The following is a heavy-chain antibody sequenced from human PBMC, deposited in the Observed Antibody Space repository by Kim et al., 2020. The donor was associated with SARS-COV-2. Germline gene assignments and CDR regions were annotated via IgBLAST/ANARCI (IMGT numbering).Heavy chain of an antibody. CDR1: GSAFSGYG. Sequence: GGSLRLSCAAAGSAFSGYGMHWVRQAAGKGLEWVAGIASDGSNEFYSDTVKGRFTISRDNPENTLFLQLNILRAEDTAVYYGARVDYLIDSQQRIIGEYYFDSWGRGTPVTGS. V-gene: IGHV3-33*01. J-gene: IGHJ4*01. CDR3: ARVDYLIDSQQRIIGEYYFDS. CDR2: IASDGSNE. D-gene: IGHD6-25*01.